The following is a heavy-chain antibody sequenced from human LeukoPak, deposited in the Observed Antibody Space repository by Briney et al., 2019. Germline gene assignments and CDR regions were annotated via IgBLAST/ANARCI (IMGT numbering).Heavy chain of an antibody. D-gene: IGHD5-18*01. V-gene: IGHV3-23*01. J-gene: IGHJ4*02. CDR1: GFTYSIYA. CDR3: AKEGGYNYGYLDY. CDR2: ISGSGDT. Sequence: PGGSLRLSCAVSGFTYSIYAMSWVRQAPGKGLEGVSTISGSGDTYYLDSVKGRFTISRDNSKNTLYLQMNSLRAEDTAVYYCAKEGGYNYGYLDYWGQGTLVTVSS.